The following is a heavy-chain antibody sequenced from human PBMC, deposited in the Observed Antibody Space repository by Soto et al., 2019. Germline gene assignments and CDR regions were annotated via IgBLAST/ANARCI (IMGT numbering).Heavy chain of an antibody. CDR1: GYTLNEVS. CDR3: TTDMTAKYFIY. Sequence: XSVKVSCKVSGYTLNEVSMHWVRQAPGKEGEGMGGXDHENXEAIYAEKLQGXGGVTEDTXRDTEYMELSSLRYDDKDVYYCTTDMTAKYFIYWGQGTPVTVYS. V-gene: IGHV1-24*01. D-gene: IGHD3-16*01. J-gene: IGHJ4*02. CDR2: XDHENXEA.